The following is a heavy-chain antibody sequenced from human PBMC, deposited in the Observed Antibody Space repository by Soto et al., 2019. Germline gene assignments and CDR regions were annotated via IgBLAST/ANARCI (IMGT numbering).Heavy chain of an antibody. CDR2: ISGSGGST. Sequence: PGGSLRLSCAASGFTFSSYAMSWVRQAPGKGLEWVSAISGSGGSTYYADSVKGRFTISRDNSKNTLYLQMNSLRAEDTAVYYCAKAQNLPRSSSFFFDYYYGMDVWGQGTTVTVSS. V-gene: IGHV3-23*01. CDR1: GFTFSSYA. D-gene: IGHD6-6*01. J-gene: IGHJ6*02. CDR3: AKAQNLPRSSSFFFDYYYGMDV.